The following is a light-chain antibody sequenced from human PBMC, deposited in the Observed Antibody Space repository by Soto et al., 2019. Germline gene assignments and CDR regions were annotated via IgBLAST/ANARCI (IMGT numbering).Light chain of an antibody. CDR1: QSVSSGY. V-gene: IGKV3-20*01. CDR2: GAS. Sequence: EIVLTQSPGTLSLSPGERATLSCRASQSVSSGYLAWYQQKPGQAPRLLIFGASSRATGIPDRFNGGGSGTDFTLTISRLEPEDFAVYYCHQSGSSPTDTFGQGTRLEIK. J-gene: IGKJ5*01. CDR3: HQSGSSPTDT.